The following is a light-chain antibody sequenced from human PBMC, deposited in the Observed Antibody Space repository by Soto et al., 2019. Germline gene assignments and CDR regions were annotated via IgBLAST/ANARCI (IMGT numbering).Light chain of an antibody. V-gene: IGLV2-23*01. CDR2: EGS. J-gene: IGLJ3*02. CDR1: SSDVGSYNF. Sequence: QSALTQPASVSGSPGQSITISCTGTSSDVGSYNFVSWYQQHPGKAPKLMIYEGSKRPSGVSNRFSGSKSGNTASLTISGLLAEDEADYYCCSYAGSSTGVFGGGTKVTVL. CDR3: CSYAGSSTGV.